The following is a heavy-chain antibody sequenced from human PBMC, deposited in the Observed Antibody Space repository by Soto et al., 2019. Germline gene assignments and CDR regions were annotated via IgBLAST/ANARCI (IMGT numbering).Heavy chain of an antibody. CDR2: IYYSGST. J-gene: IGHJ5*02. D-gene: IGHD3-10*01. CDR3: ARENGPGKGWFDP. Sequence: QVQLQESGPGLVKPSETLSLTCTVSGGSISSYYWSWIRQPPGKGLEWIGYIYYSGSTNYNPSLRSGVTISVDTSNTQFSLELSSVTAADTAVYYCARENGPGKGWFDPWGKGTLVTVSS. CDR1: GGSISSYY. V-gene: IGHV4-59*01.